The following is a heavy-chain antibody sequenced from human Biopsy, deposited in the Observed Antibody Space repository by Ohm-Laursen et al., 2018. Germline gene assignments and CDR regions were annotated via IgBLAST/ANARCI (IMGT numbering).Heavy chain of an antibody. CDR1: GGAISGTSYY. CDR2: VFHSGIT. Sequence: TLSLTCSVSGGAISGTSYYWTWIRQPPGKGLEWIGYVFHSGITHYNPSLKSRVTMSVDTSKNQFSLRLNSVTAADTAVYYCARATNSIGWPYYYFYGMDVWGQGTTVTVSS. J-gene: IGHJ6*02. D-gene: IGHD6-19*01. CDR3: ARATNSIGWPYYYFYGMDV. V-gene: IGHV4-61*01.